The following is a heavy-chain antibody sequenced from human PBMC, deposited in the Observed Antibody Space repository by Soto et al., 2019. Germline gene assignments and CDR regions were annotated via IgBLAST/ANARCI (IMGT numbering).Heavy chain of an antibody. CDR2: IKSKTDGGTT. Sequence: GGSLRLSCAASGFTFSNAWMSWVHQAPGKGLEWVGRIKSKTDGGTTDYAAPVKGRFTISRDDSKNTLYLQMNSLKTEDTAVYYCTTADSDYIWGSYRTLDALDIWGQGTMVTVSS. CDR3: TTADSDYIWGSYRTLDALDI. D-gene: IGHD3-16*02. V-gene: IGHV3-15*01. J-gene: IGHJ3*02. CDR1: GFTFSNAW.